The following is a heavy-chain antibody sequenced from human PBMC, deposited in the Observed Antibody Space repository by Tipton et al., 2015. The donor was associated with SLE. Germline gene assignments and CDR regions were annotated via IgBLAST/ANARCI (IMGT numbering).Heavy chain of an antibody. Sequence: TLSLTCTVSGASISTHDYYWGWIRRPPGKGLEWIGSIYYSGATSYNPSLKSRVTISGDTSKNQFSLKLSSVTAADTAVYYCARGVSGTVGEQWGQGTLVTVSS. D-gene: IGHD5-12*01. CDR2: IYYSGAT. CDR3: ARGVSGTVGEQ. V-gene: IGHV4-39*07. J-gene: IGHJ1*01. CDR1: GASISTHDYY.